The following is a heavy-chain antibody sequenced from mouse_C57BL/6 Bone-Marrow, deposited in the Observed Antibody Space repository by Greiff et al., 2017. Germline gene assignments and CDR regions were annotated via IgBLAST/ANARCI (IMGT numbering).Heavy chain of an antibody. Sequence: EVKLMESGAELVKPGASVKLSCTASGFTFTDYYMHWVKQSTEQGLEWIGRIDPEDGETKYDPKFQGKATITADTSSNTAYLQLSSLTSEDTAVYYCANCSSSYGFAYWGQGTLVTVSA. J-gene: IGHJ3*01. CDR3: ANCSSSYGFAY. V-gene: IGHV14-2*01. CDR1: GFTFTDYY. CDR2: IDPEDGET. D-gene: IGHD1-1*01.